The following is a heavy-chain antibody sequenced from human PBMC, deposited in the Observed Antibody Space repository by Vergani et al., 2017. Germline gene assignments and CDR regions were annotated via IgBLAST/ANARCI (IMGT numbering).Heavy chain of an antibody. D-gene: IGHD3-3*01. Sequence: QLQLQESGPGLVKPSETLSLTCTVSGGSISSSSYYWSWIRQPPGKGLEWIEYSYYSGSTNYNPSLKSRVTISVDTSKNQFSLKLSSVTAADTAVYYCARDLSHDFWSGYYYFDYWGQGTLVTVSS. CDR1: GGSISSSSYY. V-gene: IGHV4-61*01. CDR3: ARDLSHDFWSGYYYFDY. CDR2: SYYSGST. J-gene: IGHJ4*02.